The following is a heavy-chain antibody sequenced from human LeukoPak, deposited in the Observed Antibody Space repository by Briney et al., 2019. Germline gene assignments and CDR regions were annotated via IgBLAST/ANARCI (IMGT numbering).Heavy chain of an antibody. CDR1: GFTFSSYW. CDR3: ARGRYSYNDY. D-gene: IGHD5-18*01. J-gene: IGHJ4*02. V-gene: IGHV3-74*01. CDR2: INTDGSST. Sequence: PGGSLRLSCAASGFTFSSYWMHWVRQAPGKGLVWVSSINTDGSSTSYADSVKGRFTISRDNAKNTLYLQMNSLRAEDTAVYYCARGRYSYNDYWGQGTLVTVSS.